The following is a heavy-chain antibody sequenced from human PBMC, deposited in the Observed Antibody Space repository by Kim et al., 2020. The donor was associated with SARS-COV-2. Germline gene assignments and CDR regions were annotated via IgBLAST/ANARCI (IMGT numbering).Heavy chain of an antibody. Sequence: GGSLRLSCAASGFTFSSYGMHWVRQAPGKGLEWVAVISYDGSNKYYADSVKGRFTISRDNSKNTLYLQMNSLRAEDTAVYYCARDPAAIGYYFDYWGQGTLVTVSS. CDR2: ISYDGSNK. V-gene: IGHV3-30*03. D-gene: IGHD2-2*02. J-gene: IGHJ4*02. CDR1: GFTFSSYG. CDR3: ARDPAAIGYYFDY.